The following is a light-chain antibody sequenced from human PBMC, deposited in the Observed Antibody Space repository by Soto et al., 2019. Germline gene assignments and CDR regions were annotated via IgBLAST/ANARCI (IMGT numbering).Light chain of an antibody. J-gene: IGKJ4*01. V-gene: IGKV1-5*01. CDR1: QSITTW. CDR2: DAS. Sequence: DIQMTQSPSTLSASVGDRVVITCRASQSITTWLAWYQQKPGKAPKLLIYDASSLESGVPSRFSGSGSGTEFTLTISSLQPDDFATYYCQQYNSAPLTFGGGTKVDIK. CDR3: QQYNSAPLT.